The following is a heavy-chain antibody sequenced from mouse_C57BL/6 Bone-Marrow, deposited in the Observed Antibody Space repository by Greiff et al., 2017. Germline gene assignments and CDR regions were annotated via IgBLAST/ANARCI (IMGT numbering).Heavy chain of an antibody. J-gene: IGHJ3*01. CDR1: GYTFTSYW. D-gene: IGHD2-1*01. CDR3: ARYPYGNYGAWFAY. Sequence: VQLQQSGAELVKPGASVKLSCKASGYTFTSYWMHWVKQRPGQGLEWIGMIHPNSGSTNYNEKFKSKATLTVDKSSSTAYMQLSSLTSEDSAVYYCARYPYGNYGAWFAYWGQGTLVTVSA. CDR2: IHPNSGST. V-gene: IGHV1-64*01.